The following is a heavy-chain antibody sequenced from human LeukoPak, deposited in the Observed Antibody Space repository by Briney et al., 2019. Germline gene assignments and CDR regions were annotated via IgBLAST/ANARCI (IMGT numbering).Heavy chain of an antibody. CDR1: VGILSSYA. V-gene: IGHV1-69*04. D-gene: IGHD5/OR15-5a*01. J-gene: IGHJ6*02. CDR2: IIPILGMA. Sequence: SVKVSCKSSVGILSSYAISWVRQPPGQGLEWMGRIIPILGMANYAQKFQGTVTITADKSTSTTYMERSSLRSQDTAVYYCARPSVYAYSYGMYAWGPGNTVTVSS. CDR3: ARPSVYAYSYGMYA.